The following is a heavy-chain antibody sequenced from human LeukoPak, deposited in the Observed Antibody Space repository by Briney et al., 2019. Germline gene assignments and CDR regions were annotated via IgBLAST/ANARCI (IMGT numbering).Heavy chain of an antibody. CDR3: ARAHSSGWSVRYFDL. Sequence: GGSLRLSCAASGFTFSSYDMHWVRQATGKGLEWVSAIGTAGDTYYPGSVKGRFTISRENAKNSLYLQMNSLRAGDTAVYYCARAHSSGWSVRYFDLWGRGTLVTVFS. V-gene: IGHV3-13*04. CDR1: GFTFSSYD. J-gene: IGHJ2*01. D-gene: IGHD6-19*01. CDR2: IGTAGDT.